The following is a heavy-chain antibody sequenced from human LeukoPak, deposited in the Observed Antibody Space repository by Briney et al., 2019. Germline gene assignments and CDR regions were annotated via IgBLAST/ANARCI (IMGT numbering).Heavy chain of an antibody. V-gene: IGHV4-39*01. Sequence: SETLSLTCAVSGGSISSSNWWSWIRQPPGKGLEWIGSIYYSGSTYYNPSLKSRVTISVDTSKNQFSLKLSSVTAADTAVYYCARRAYYYGSGSYTWFDPWGQGTLVTVSS. D-gene: IGHD3-10*01. J-gene: IGHJ5*02. CDR2: IYYSGST. CDR1: GGSISSSNW. CDR3: ARRAYYYGSGSYTWFDP.